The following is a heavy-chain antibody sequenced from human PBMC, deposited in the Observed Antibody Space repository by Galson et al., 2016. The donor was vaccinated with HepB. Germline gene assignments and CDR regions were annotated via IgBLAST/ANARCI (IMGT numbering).Heavy chain of an antibody. CDR1: GFTFSSYW. Sequence: SLRLSCATSGFTFSSYWMHWVRQAPGKGLEWVSYISSSGLSIIKYADSVKGRFTISRDNAKNSVYLHMISLTPEDTAVYYCARGASGSPRLARVNFDYWGQGALVTVSS. J-gene: IGHJ4*02. CDR2: ISSSGLSII. CDR3: ARGASGSPRLARVNFDY. V-gene: IGHV3-11*01. D-gene: IGHD6-6*01.